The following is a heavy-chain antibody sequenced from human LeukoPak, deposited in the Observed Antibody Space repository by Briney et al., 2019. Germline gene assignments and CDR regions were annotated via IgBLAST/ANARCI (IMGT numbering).Heavy chain of an antibody. Sequence: GGSLRLSCAASGFTLTNYAMHWVRQPAGEGLEWVSALGTAGDTFYPGSVKGRFTISRDNAKKSLFLQMNSLRVEDTAIYYCARQSTPHGNFDYWGQGTLVTISS. CDR1: GFTLTNYA. D-gene: IGHD5-24*01. J-gene: IGHJ4*02. CDR3: ARQSTPHGNFDY. CDR2: LGTAGDT. V-gene: IGHV3-13*01.